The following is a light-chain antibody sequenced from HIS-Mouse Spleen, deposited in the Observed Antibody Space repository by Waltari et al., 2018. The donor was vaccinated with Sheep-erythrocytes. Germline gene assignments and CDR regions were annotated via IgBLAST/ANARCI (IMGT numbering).Light chain of an antibody. CDR3: CSYAGSYNHV. Sequence: QSALTQPRSVSGSPGQSVTISCTGTSSDVGGCNYVSLYQQHPSKAPKLLIDDVSKRPSGVPDRFSGSKSGNTASLTISGLQAEDEADYYCCSYAGSYNHVFATGTKVTVL. J-gene: IGLJ1*01. V-gene: IGLV2-11*01. CDR2: DVS. CDR1: SSDVGGCNY.